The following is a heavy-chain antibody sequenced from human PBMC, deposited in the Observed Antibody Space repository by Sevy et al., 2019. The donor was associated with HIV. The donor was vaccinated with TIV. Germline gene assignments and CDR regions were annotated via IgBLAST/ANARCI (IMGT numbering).Heavy chain of an antibody. CDR2: VPYDGSKS. CDR1: GFNVNNYG. CDR3: ARDHNTGWCNWFDP. Sequence: GESLKISCEVSGFNVNNYGMHWVRQAPGKGLEWVAMVPYDGSKSHYVDSVKGRFTISRDYSENTLYLQMNNLRVEDTAVYYCARDHNTGWCNWFDPWGQGTLFTVSS. J-gene: IGHJ5*02. V-gene: IGHV3-30*02. D-gene: IGHD3-9*01.